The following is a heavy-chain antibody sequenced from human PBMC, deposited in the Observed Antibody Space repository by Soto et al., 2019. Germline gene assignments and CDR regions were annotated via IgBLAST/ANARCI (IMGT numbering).Heavy chain of an antibody. J-gene: IGHJ2*01. CDR3: ARDQSHYDSSGYPIRYFDL. D-gene: IGHD3-22*01. CDR1: GFTFSSYS. V-gene: IGHV3-21*01. CDR2: ISSSSSYI. Sequence: PGGSLRLSCAASGFTFSSYSMNWVRQAPGKGLEWVSSISSSSSYIYYADSVKGRFTISRDNAKNSLYLQMNSLRAEDTAVYYCARDQSHYDSSGYPIRYFDLWGRGTLVTVSS.